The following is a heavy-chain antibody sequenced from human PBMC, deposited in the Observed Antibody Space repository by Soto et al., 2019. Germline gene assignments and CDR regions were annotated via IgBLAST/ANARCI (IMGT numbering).Heavy chain of an antibody. J-gene: IGHJ3*02. Sequence: LRLSCAASGFTFSSYAMSWVRQAPGKGLEWVSAISGSGGSTYYADSVKGRFTISRDNSKNTLYLQMNSLRAEDTAVYYCAKGYYYDSSGLNAFDIWGQGTMVTVSS. CDR2: ISGSGGST. CDR1: GFTFSSYA. D-gene: IGHD3-22*01. V-gene: IGHV3-23*01. CDR3: AKGYYYDSSGLNAFDI.